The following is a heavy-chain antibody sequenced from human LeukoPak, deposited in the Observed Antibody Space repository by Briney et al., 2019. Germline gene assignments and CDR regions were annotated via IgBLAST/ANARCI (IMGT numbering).Heavy chain of an antibody. CDR3: AAPARDSGWYGS. CDR2: ISSSSSYI. D-gene: IGHD6-19*01. V-gene: IGHV3-21*01. J-gene: IGHJ4*02. Sequence: PGGSLRLSCAASGFTFSSYSMNWVRQAPGKGLEWVSSISSSSSYIYYADSVKGRFTISRDNAKNSLYLQMNSLRAEDTAVYYCAAPARDSGWYGSWGQGTLVTVSS. CDR1: GFTFSSYS.